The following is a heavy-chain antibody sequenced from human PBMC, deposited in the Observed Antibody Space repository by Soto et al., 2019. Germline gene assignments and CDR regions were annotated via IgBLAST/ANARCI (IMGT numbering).Heavy chain of an antibody. CDR2: IWYDGSNK. Sequence: PGGSLRLSCAASGFSFSSYGMHWVRQAPGKGLEWVAVIWYDGSNKYYGDSVKGRFTISRDNSKNTLYLQMNRLRAEDTAVYYCARDGGYCSGGSCPFFDYWGQGTLVTVSS. CDR1: GFSFSSYG. CDR3: ARDGGYCSGGSCPFFDY. V-gene: IGHV3-33*01. J-gene: IGHJ4*02. D-gene: IGHD2-15*01.